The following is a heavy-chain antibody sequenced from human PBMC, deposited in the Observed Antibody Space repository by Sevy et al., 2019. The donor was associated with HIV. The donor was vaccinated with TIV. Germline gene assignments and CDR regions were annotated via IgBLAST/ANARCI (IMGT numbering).Heavy chain of an antibody. CDR2: IYYNGHI. V-gene: IGHV4-59*08. J-gene: IGHJ4*02. D-gene: IGHD1-26*01. Sequence: SETLSLTCTVSGGSITSLYWNWIRQPPGKGLEWIANIYYNGHINYNPSLKSRVTLSLDTSENQFSRRLGSVTAADTAMYYCAGENAWGRGYSWGQGTLVTVSS. CDR3: AGENAWGRGYS. CDR1: GGSITSLY.